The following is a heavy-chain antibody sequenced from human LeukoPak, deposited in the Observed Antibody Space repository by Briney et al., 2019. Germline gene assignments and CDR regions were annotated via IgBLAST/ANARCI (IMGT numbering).Heavy chain of an antibody. D-gene: IGHD5-12*01. CDR2: IYYSGST. CDR1: GGSISSYY. Sequence: PSETLSLTCSVSGGSISSYYWSWIRQPPGKGLEWIGSIYYSGSTNYNPSLKSRVTISVDTSKNQFSLKLSSVTAADTAVYYCARVRGYSGYGRRGYDAFDIWGQGTMVTVSS. J-gene: IGHJ3*02. V-gene: IGHV4-59*01. CDR3: ARVRGYSGYGRRGYDAFDI.